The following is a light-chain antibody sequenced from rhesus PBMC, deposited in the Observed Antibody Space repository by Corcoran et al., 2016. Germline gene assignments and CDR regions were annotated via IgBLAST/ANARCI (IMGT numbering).Light chain of an antibody. CDR2: YES. CDR3: QHGYGTPLT. CDR1: QGISNN. J-gene: IGKJ4*01. V-gene: IGKV1S15*01. Sequence: DIQMTQSPSSLSASVGDTVTITCRASQGISNNLAWYQQKPGKVPKILIYYESTLQSGVPSRFSGSGSGTDFTLPISSLQPEGFATYYCQHGYGTPLTFGGGNKVEIK.